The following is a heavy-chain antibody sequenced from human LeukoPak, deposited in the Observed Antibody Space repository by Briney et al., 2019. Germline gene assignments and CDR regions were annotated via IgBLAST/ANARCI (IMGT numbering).Heavy chain of an antibody. V-gene: IGHV1-24*01. Sequence: ASVKVSFKASGGTFNSYAISWVRQAPGQGLEWMGGFDPEDGETIYAQKFQGRVTMTEDTSTDTAYMELSSLRPEDTAVYYCATRVANYYYGMDVWGKGTTVTVSS. CDR2: FDPEDGET. CDR3: ATRVANYYYGMDV. J-gene: IGHJ6*04. CDR1: GGTFNSYA. D-gene: IGHD2-21*01.